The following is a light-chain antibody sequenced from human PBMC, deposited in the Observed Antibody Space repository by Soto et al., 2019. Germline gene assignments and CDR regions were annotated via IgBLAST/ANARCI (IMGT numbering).Light chain of an antibody. J-gene: IGKJ2*01. CDR3: HQYSDHMYT. CDR2: DVS. CDR1: QSIRYN. Sequence: EIVMTQSPATLSVSPGESATLSCRASQSIRYNLAWYQQRPGQSPRLLIYDVSTRATGIPARFRGSGSATEFTLTISSLQSEDFAVYYCHQYSDHMYTFGQGNKLVIK. V-gene: IGKV3-15*01.